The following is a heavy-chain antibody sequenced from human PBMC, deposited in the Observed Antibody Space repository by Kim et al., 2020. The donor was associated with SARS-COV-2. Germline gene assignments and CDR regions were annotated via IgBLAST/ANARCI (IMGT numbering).Heavy chain of an antibody. Sequence: SETLSLTCTVSGGSVSSGSYYWSWIRQPPGKGLEWIGYIYYSGSTNYNPSLKSRVTISVGTSKNQFSLKLSSVTAADTAVYYCVTMVRGVIFNWFDPWGQGTLVTVSS. CDR3: VTMVRGVIFNWFDP. CDR1: GGSVSSGSYY. V-gene: IGHV4-61*01. CDR2: IYYSGST. D-gene: IGHD3-10*01. J-gene: IGHJ5*02.